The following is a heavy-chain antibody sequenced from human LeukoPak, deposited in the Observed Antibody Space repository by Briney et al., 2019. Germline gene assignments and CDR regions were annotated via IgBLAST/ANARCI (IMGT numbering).Heavy chain of an antibody. V-gene: IGHV5-51*01. J-gene: IGHJ4*02. CDR2: IYPGDSDT. CDR3: ARHDWNYVVDY. Sequence: GEPLKISCKGSGYSFTNYWIGWVRQMPGKGLEWMGIIYPGDSDTRYSPSFQGQVTISADKSISTAYLQWSSLEASDTAMYYCARHDWNYVVDYWGQGTLVTVSS. CDR1: GYSFTNYW. D-gene: IGHD1-7*01.